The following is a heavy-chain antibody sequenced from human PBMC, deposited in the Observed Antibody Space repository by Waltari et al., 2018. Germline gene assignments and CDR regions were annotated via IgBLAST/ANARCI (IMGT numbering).Heavy chain of an antibody. CDR3: ASPPGFRELGYIPAEYFQH. CDR1: GYSISRGYY. V-gene: IGHV4-38-2*01. D-gene: IGHD3-10*01. CDR2: IYHSGST. J-gene: IGHJ1*01. Sequence: QVQLQESGPGLVKPSETLSLTCAVSGYSISRGYYWGWFRQPPGKGLEWIGSIYHSGSTYYNPSLKSRVTISVDTSKNQFSLKLSSVTAADTAVYYCASPPGFRELGYIPAEYFQHWGQGTLVTVSS.